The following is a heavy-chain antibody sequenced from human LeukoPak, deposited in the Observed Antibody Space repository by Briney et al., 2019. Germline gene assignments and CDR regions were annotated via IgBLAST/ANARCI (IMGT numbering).Heavy chain of an antibody. V-gene: IGHV3-21*01. CDR2: ISSSSSYI. J-gene: IGHJ4*02. CDR1: GLTFSSYS. CDR3: AGGDRSSSGLVVY. Sequence: GGSLRLSCAASGLTFSSYSMNWVRQAPGRGVEWVSSISSSSSYIYYADSLKGRFTISRDNAKNSLYLQMNSLRAEDTAVYYCAGGDRSSSGLVVYWGQGTLVTVSS. D-gene: IGHD6-19*01.